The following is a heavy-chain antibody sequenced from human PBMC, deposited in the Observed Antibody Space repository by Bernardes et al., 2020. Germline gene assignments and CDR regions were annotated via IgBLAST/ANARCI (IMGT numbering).Heavy chain of an antibody. CDR1: GGSFSGYY. V-gene: IGHV4-34*01. CDR2: INHSGST. D-gene: IGHD2-2*02. Sequence: SETLSLTCAVYGGSFSGYYWSWIRQPPGKGLEWIGEINHSGSTNYNPSLKSRVTISVDTSKNQFSLKLSSVTAADTAVYYCARVEGVVVVPAAIRGRWFDPWGQGTLVTVSS. CDR3: ARVEGVVVVPAAIRGRWFDP. J-gene: IGHJ5*02.